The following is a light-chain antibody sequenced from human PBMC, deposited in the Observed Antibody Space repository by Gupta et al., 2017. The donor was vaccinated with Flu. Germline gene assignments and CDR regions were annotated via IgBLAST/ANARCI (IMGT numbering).Light chain of an antibody. CDR3: CSYAGSYTFWV. CDR2: NVT. CDR1: SRDVGGHNF. J-gene: IGLJ3*02. Sequence: QSALTQPRSVSGSPGQSVTLSCTGTSRDVGGHNFVSWYQQHPGKAPTLMIYNVTKRPSGVPYRFSGSKSGNTASLTISGLQAEDEADYYCCSYAGSYTFWVFGGGTQLTVL. V-gene: IGLV2-11*01.